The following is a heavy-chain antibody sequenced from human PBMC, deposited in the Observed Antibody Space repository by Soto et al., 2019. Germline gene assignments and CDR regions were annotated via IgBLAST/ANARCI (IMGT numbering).Heavy chain of an antibody. CDR2: IIPKIGAA. D-gene: IGHD6-13*01. CDR3: ARGPYSSSWYDY. J-gene: IGHJ4*02. CDR1: GGTFSSYA. Sequence: VKVSCKAYGGTFSSYAISWVRQAPGQGLEWMGRIIPKIGAASNAQKFQGRVTITADESTSTAYMELSSLRSEDTAVYYCARGPYSSSWYDYWGQGTLVTVS. V-gene: IGHV1-69*11.